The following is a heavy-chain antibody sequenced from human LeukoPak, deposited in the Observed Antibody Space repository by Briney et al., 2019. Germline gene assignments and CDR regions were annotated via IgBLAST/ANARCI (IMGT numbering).Heavy chain of an antibody. V-gene: IGHV1-69*04. CDR3: ARDRVNRAKMVVPFDY. Sequence: GASVKVPCKASGGTFSSYAISWVRQAPGQGLEWMGRIIPILGIANYAQKFQGRVTITADKSTSTAYMELSSLRSEDTAVYYCARDRVNRAKMVVPFDYWGQGTLVTVSS. D-gene: IGHD2-15*01. J-gene: IGHJ4*02. CDR1: GGTFSSYA. CDR2: IIPILGIA.